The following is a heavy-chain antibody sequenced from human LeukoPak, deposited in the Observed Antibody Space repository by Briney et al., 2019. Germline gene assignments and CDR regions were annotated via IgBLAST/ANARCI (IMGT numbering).Heavy chain of an antibody. CDR3: ARRAVTDIDQFDC. D-gene: IGHD2-21*02. V-gene: IGHV1-8*01. CDR1: GYTLTSYD. J-gene: IGHJ4*02. CDR2: MNPNSGDT. Sequence: ASVKVSCKASGYTLTSYDINWVRQATGQGLEWMGWMNPNSGDTGYAQKFQGRVSMTRNTSISTAYMELSSLRSEDTAVYYCARRAVTDIDQFDCWGQGTLVTVTS.